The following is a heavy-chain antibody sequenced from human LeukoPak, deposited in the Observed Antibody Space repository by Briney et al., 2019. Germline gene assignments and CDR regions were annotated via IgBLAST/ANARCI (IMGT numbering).Heavy chain of an antibody. CDR2: IWYGGSNK. D-gene: IGHD2-21*01. CDR3: AKDGLAYCGGDCYSDYYFYYMDV. J-gene: IGHJ6*03. V-gene: IGHV3-30*02. CDR1: GFTFSSYA. Sequence: GGSLRLSCAASGFTFSSYAMSWVRQAPGKGLEWVAVIWYGGSNKYYADSVKGRFTISRDNSKNTLYLQMNSLRAEDTAVYYCAKDGLAYCGGDCYSDYYFYYMDVWGKGTTVTVSS.